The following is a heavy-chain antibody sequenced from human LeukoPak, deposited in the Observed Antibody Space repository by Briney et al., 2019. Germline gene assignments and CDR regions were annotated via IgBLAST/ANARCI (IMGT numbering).Heavy chain of an antibody. Sequence: PGGSLRLSCAASGFTFSNCDMTWVRQAPGNGLEWVSAISGSGGSTYYADSVKGRFTISRDNSKNTLYLQMNSLRAEDTAVYYCAKDRQTPAYYDFWSGTPYWFDPWGQGALVTVSS. CDR2: ISGSGGST. J-gene: IGHJ5*02. CDR1: GFTFSNCD. V-gene: IGHV3-23*01. CDR3: AKDRQTPAYYDFWSGTPYWFDP. D-gene: IGHD3-3*01.